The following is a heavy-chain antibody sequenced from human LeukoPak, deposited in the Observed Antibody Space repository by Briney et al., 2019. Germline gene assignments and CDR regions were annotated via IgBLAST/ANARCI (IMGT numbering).Heavy chain of an antibody. CDR3: ARHYYDYVWGSYGIDC. D-gene: IGHD3-16*01. V-gene: IGHV5-51*01. J-gene: IGHJ4*02. CDR1: GYSFTSYW. Sequence: GESLKISCKGSGYSFTSYWIGWVRQMPGKALEWMGIIYPGDSDTRYSPSFQGQVTISADKSISTAYLQWSSLKASDTAMYYCARHYYDYVWGSYGIDCWGQGTLVTVSS. CDR2: IYPGDSDT.